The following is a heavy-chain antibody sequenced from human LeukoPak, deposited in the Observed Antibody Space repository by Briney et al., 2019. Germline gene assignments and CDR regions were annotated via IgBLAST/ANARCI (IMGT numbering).Heavy chain of an antibody. CDR1: GYSISSGYY. CDR2: IYHSGST. CDR3: ARDRGELWFGELPTGWFDP. V-gene: IGHV4-38-2*02. Sequence: PSQTLSLTCAVSGYSISSGYYWGWIRQPPGKGLEWIGSIYHSGSTYYNPSLKSRVTISVDTYKNQFSLKLSSVTAADTAVYYCARDRGELWFGELPTGWFDPWGQGTMVTVSS. J-gene: IGHJ5*02. D-gene: IGHD3-10*01.